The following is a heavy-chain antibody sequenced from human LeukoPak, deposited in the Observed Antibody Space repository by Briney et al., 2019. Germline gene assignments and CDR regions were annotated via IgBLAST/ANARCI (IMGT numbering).Heavy chain of an antibody. CDR2: INWNGGST. CDR3: ARAPSSGWSPYYYMDV. CDR1: GFTFNNYW. Sequence: GGSLRLSCAASGFTFNNYWMHWVRQAPGKGLEWVSGINWNGGSTGYADSVKGRFTISRDNAKNSLYLQMNSLRAEDTALYYCARAPSSGWSPYYYMDVWGKGTTVTVSS. V-gene: IGHV3-20*04. J-gene: IGHJ6*03. D-gene: IGHD6-19*01.